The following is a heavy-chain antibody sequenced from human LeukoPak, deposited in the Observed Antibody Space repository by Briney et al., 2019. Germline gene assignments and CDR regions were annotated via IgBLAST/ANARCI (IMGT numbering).Heavy chain of an antibody. V-gene: IGHV6-1*01. CDR1: GDSVSSNDAT. D-gene: IGHD1-26*01. Sequence: SQTLSLTCAISGDSVSSNDATWNWIRQSPSRGLDWLGRTYYRSEWYNNYAVSVKSRITINPDTSKNQFSLQLNSVTPEDTALYYCARGGVGSKNNVFDIWGQGTMVTVSS. CDR3: ARGGVGSKNNVFDI. J-gene: IGHJ3*02. CDR2: TYYRSEWYN.